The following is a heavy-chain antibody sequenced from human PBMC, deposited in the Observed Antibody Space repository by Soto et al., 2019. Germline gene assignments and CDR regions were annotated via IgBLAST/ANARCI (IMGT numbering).Heavy chain of an antibody. J-gene: IGHJ4*02. V-gene: IGHV3-30*03. CDR3: ARDSGWPILKFDN. CDR2: SSYDGRET. D-gene: IGHD3-10*01. Sequence: GGSLRLSCAASDFDFSSYGIHWVRQAPGKGLEWVAASSYDGRETFYADSVKGRFTVSKEMSKNTAFLQMNALRHEDTAVYFCARDSGWPILKFDNWGQGTPVTVSS. CDR1: DFDFSSYG.